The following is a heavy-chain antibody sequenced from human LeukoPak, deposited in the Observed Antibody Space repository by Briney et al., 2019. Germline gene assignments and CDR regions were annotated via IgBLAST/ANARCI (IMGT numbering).Heavy chain of an antibody. D-gene: IGHD3-22*01. CDR2: IWYYGSNK. V-gene: IGHV3-30*02. CDR3: AKDRWDYYDSSGPFDY. Sequence: GGSLRLSCAASGFTFSSYGMHWVRQAPGKGLEWVAVIWYYGSNKYYADSVKGRFTISRDNSKNTLYMQMKSLRAEDTAVYYCAKDRWDYYDSSGPFDYWGQGTLVTVSS. CDR1: GFTFSSYG. J-gene: IGHJ4*02.